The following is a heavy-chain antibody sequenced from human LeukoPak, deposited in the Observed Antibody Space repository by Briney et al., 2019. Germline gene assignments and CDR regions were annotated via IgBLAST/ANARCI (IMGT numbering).Heavy chain of an antibody. V-gene: IGHV1-2*02. D-gene: IGHD6-19*01. CDR1: GYTFTAYY. CDR3: ARDPSNSSGWYIFFDF. J-gene: IGHJ4*02. Sequence: ASVKVSCKASGYTFTAYYMHWVRQAPGQGLEWMGWINPNSGGTKYAQKFQARVTMTRDTSISTAYMELTRLTSDDTAVYYCARDPSNSSGWYIFFDFWGQGALVAASS. CDR2: INPNSGGT.